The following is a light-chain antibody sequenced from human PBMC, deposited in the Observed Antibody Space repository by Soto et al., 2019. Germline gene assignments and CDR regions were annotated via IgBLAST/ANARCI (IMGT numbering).Light chain of an antibody. CDR3: QQYGTSPRP. V-gene: IGKV3-20*01. CDR2: DAS. J-gene: IGKJ5*01. CDR1: QSVNRNY. Sequence: EVVMTQSPATLSVSPGEGATLSCRASQSVNRNYLAWYQQKSGQAPRLLIYDASNRATGIPVRFSGSGSGTDYTLTISRLEPEDLAVYICQQYGTSPRPFGQGTRLEI.